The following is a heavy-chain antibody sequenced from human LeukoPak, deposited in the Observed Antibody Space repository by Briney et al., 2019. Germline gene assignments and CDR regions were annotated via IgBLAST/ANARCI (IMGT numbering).Heavy chain of an antibody. CDR1: GDSITSHY. CDR3: ARSVDYFDNTGPHMMFDY. J-gene: IGHJ4*02. D-gene: IGHD3-22*01. V-gene: IGHV4-59*07. CDR2: IYYTGIT. Sequence: SDTLSLTCNVSGDSITSHYWNWIRQPPGKGLEGIGYIYYTGITKYNPSLTSRVSMSVDTSKNQFFLKMNSVTAADTAVYHCARSVDYFDNTGPHMMFDYWGQGSLVTVSS.